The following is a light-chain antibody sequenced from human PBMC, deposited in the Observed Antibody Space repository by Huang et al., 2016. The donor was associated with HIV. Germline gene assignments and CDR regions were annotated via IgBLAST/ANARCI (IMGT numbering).Light chain of an antibody. CDR2: DTS. V-gene: IGKV3-20*01. CDR1: QSVSSNH. J-gene: IGKJ3*01. CDR3: QHYGSSLLT. Sequence: EIVLTQSPGTLSLSPGERATLSCRASQSVSSNHLVWYQQRPGQAPRLLLYDTSTRATVIPDRFSGSGSGTDFTLTISRLEPEDLAVYYCQHYGSSLLTFGPGTKVHIK.